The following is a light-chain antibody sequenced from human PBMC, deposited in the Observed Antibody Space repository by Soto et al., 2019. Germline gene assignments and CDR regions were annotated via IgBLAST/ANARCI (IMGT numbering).Light chain of an antibody. CDR3: AAWDGSLNGPV. CDR2: YDD. J-gene: IGLJ1*01. V-gene: IGLV1-36*01. Sequence: QSVLTQPPSVSEAPRQRVTISCSGSSSNIGNNAVNWYQQLPGKAPKLLIYYDDLLPSGVSDRFSGSKSGTSASLAISGLQSEDEADYYCAAWDGSLNGPVFGTGTKLTVL. CDR1: SSNIGNNA.